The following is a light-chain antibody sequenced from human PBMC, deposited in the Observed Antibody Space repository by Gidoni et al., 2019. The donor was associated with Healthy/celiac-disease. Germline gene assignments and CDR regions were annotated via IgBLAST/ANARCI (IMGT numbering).Light chain of an antibody. CDR1: SLRSYY. J-gene: IGLJ3*02. CDR2: GKN. Sequence: SSELTQDPAVSVALGQTVRITCQGDSLRSYYASWYQQKPGPAPVLVIYGKNNRPAGLPDRFSGSSSGNTATLTITGAQAEDEADYYCNSRDSSGNLWVFGGGTKLTVL. CDR3: NSRDSSGNLWV. V-gene: IGLV3-19*01.